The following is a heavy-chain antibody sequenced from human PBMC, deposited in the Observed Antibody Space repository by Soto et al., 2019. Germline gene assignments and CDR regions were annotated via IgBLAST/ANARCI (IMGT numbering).Heavy chain of an antibody. V-gene: IGHV3-72*01. CDR2: IRNKANRDTI. CDR1: GFTLSDYR. D-gene: IGHD2-15*01. J-gene: IGHJ4*02. Sequence: PGGSPRLSCIGSGFTLSDYRMDWVRQAPGKGLEWVARIRNKANRDTIEYAASVKGRFTISRDDSKNSLYLQMSSLRIEDTAIYYCTRDIEKYSFNDWGQGTLVTVSS. CDR3: TRDIEKYSFND.